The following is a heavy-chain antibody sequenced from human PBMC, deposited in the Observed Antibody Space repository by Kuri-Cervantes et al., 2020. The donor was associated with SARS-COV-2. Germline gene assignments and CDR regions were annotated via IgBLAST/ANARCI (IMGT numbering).Heavy chain of an antibody. D-gene: IGHD6-19*01. V-gene: IGHV3-13*01. J-gene: IGHJ6*03. CDR1: GFTFSSYD. Sequence: GGSLRLSCAASGFTFSSYDMHWVRQATGKGLEWVSAIGTAGDTYYPGSVKGRFTISRDNAKNSLYLQMNSLRAEDTAVYYCASGIAVAGLAYMDVWGKGTTVTVSS. CDR3: ASGIAVAGLAYMDV. CDR2: IGTAGDT.